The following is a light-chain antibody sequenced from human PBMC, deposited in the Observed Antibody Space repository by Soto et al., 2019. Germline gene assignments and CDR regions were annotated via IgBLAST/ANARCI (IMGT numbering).Light chain of an antibody. CDR2: GAS. J-gene: IGKJ5*01. Sequence: EIQMTQSPSSLSASLGAIVPITCRASQSISTYLNWYQQKPGKAPKLLIYGASSLHSEVPSRFSGSVSGTDFTLTISSLQFEDFATYYCQQTHSAPLTFGQGTRLEIK. V-gene: IGKV1-39*01. CDR3: QQTHSAPLT. CDR1: QSISTY.